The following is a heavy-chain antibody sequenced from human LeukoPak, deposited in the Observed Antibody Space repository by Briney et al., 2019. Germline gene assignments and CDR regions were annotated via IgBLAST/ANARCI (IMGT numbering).Heavy chain of an antibody. CDR2: INPSGGST. CDR1: GYTFTSYY. J-gene: IGHJ3*02. CDR3: AREAHTAMVEGAFDI. Sequence: GASVKVSCKASGYTFTSYYMHWVRQAPGQGLEWMGIINPSGGSTSYAQKFQGRVTMTRDTSTSTVYMELSSLRSEDTAVYYCAREAHTAMVEGAFDIWGQGTMVTVSS. V-gene: IGHV1-46*01. D-gene: IGHD5-18*01.